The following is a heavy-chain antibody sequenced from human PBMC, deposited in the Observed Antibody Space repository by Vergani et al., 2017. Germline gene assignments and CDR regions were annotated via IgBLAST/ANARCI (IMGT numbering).Heavy chain of an antibody. CDR3: AKSYHRGYCSSTSCYPNWFDP. J-gene: IGHJ5*02. V-gene: IGHV3-23*01. D-gene: IGHD2-2*01. Sequence: EVQLLESGGGLVQPGGSLRLSCAASGFTFSSYAMSWVRQAPGKGLEWVSAISGSGGSTYYADSVKGRFTISRDKSKNTLYLQMNSLRAEDTAVYYCAKSYHRGYCSSTSCYPNWFDPWGQGTLVTVSS. CDR1: GFTFSSYA. CDR2: ISGSGGST.